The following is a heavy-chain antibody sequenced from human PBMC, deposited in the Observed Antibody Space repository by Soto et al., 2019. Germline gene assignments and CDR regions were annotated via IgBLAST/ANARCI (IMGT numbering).Heavy chain of an antibody. D-gene: IGHD2-2*01. Sequence: GASVKVSCKASGGTFSSYAISWVRQAPGQGLEWMGGIIPIFGTANYAQKFQGRVTITADESTSTAYMELSSLRSEDTAVYYCARNSRNYCSSTSCYESLFYFDDWGQGTLVTVSS. CDR1: GGTFSSYA. CDR2: IIPIFGTA. V-gene: IGHV1-69*13. CDR3: ARNSRNYCSSTSCYESLFYFDD. J-gene: IGHJ4*02.